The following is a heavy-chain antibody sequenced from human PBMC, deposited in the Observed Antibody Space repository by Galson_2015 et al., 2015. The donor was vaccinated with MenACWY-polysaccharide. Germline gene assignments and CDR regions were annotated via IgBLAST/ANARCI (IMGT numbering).Heavy chain of an antibody. CDR2: INQYGSEK. D-gene: IGHD1-1*01. CDR3: ARDWARTIGTTQRGY. J-gene: IGHJ4*02. Sequence: SLRLSCAASGFTFNDFWLSWVRQAPGKGLEWVANINQYGSEKYYVDSVKGRFTISRDNAKNSLYLQMNSLRAEDTAVYYCARDWARTIGTTQRGYWGQGTLVTVSS. V-gene: IGHV3-7*01. CDR1: GFTFNDFW.